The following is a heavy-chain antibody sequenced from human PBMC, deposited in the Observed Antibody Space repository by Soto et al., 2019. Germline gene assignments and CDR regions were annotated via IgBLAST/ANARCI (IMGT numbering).Heavy chain of an antibody. D-gene: IGHD4-17*01. CDR2: IYYSGST. V-gene: IGHV4-59*01. CDR1: GGSISSYY. J-gene: IGHJ6*02. CDR3: ARDFTVTARGYYYYYGMDV. Sequence: PSETLSLTCTVSGGSISSYYWSCIRQPPGKGLEWIGYIYYSGSTNYNPSLKSRVTISVDTSKNQFSLKLSSVTAADTAVYYCARDFTVTARGYYYYYGMDVWGQGNKVTVS.